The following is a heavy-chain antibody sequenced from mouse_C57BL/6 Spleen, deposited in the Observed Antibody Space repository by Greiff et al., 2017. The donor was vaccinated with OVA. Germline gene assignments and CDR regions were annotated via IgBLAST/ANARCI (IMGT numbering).Heavy chain of an antibody. CDR2: IYPGDGDT. J-gene: IGHJ1*03. D-gene: IGHD2-4*01. V-gene: IGHV1-80*01. CDR1: GSAFSSYW. Sequence: QVQLQQSGAELVKPGASVKISCKASGSAFSSYWMNWVKQRPGKGLEGIGQIYPGDGDTNYNGKFKGKATLTADKSSSTAYMQLSSLTSEDSAVYFCASLYDYHWYFDVWGTGTTVTVSS. CDR3: ASLYDYHWYFDV.